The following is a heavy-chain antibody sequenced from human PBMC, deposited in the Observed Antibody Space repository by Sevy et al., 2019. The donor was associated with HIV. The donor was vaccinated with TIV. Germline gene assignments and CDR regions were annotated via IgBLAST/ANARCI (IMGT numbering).Heavy chain of an antibody. J-gene: IGHJ4*02. Sequence: GGSLRLSCAASGFSFNGYAMHWVRQAPGKGLELLAVISYDGSVKYYTESVKGRFTISRDNTKNTLFLQLNGLRPEDTAVYYCVREGRNYEYVWGTYHSGFRAQGTLVTVSS. CDR3: VREGRNYEYVWGTYHSGF. CDR2: ISYDGSVK. CDR1: GFSFNGYA. V-gene: IGHV3-30*04. D-gene: IGHD3-16*02.